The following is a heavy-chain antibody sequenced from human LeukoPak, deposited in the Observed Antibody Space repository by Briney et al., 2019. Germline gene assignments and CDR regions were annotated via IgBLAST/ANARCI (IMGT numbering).Heavy chain of an antibody. D-gene: IGHD4-17*01. CDR1: GYTFTNYY. CDR3: ARENGDFDY. V-gene: IGHV1-46*01. J-gene: IGHJ4*02. Sequence: ASVKVSCKASGYTFTNYYLHWVRQAPGQGLERMGIINPSAGSTSYAQKFQGRVTMTRDTSTSTVYMQLSSLRSEDTAVYYCARENGDFDYWGQGTLVTVSS. CDR2: INPSAGST.